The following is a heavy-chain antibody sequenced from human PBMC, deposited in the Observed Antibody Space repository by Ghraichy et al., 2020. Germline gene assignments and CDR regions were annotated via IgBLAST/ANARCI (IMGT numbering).Heavy chain of an antibody. D-gene: IGHD1-1*01. V-gene: IGHV3-53*01. CDR1: GFSVSSNY. CDR3: ARDRGELAPFYDAFDI. J-gene: IGHJ3*02. CDR2: IFTDGPT. Sequence: GGSLRLSCAASGFSVSSNYMSWVRQAPGKGLEWVSVIFTDGPTNYADSVRGRFTISRDESKNTVHLQMDSLRAEDTAVYYCARDRGELAPFYDAFDIWGQGTMVTVSS.